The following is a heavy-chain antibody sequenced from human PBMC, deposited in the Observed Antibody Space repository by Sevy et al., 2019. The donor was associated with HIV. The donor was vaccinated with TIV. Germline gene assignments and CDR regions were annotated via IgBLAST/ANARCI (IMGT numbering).Heavy chain of an antibody. J-gene: IGHJ6*02. Sequence: ASVKVSCKASGYTFTGYYMHWVRQAPGQGLEWMGWINPNSGGTNYAQKFQGRVTMTRDTSISTAYMELSRLRSDDTAVYYCARSYDSSGSYYYYGMDVWGQGTTVTVSS. D-gene: IGHD3-22*01. CDR1: GYTFTGYY. V-gene: IGHV1-2*02. CDR2: INPNSGGT. CDR3: ARSYDSSGSYYYYGMDV.